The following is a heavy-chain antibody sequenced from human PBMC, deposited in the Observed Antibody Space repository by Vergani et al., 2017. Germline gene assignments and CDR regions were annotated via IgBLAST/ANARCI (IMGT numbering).Heavy chain of an antibody. CDR2: ISWNSNSI. V-gene: IGHV3-9*02. CDR1: GFTSAGYA. CDR3: AKDLGTSSRGGWFDP. D-gene: IGHD6-6*01. Sequence: EVQLEESGGGFVLPGRSLRLSCVASGFTSAGYAMHWVRQAPGKGLEWVSGISWNSNSIGYADSVKGRFTISRDNAKNSLYLQMNSLRAEDTALYYCAKDLGTSSRGGWFDPWGQGTLVTVSS. J-gene: IGHJ5*02.